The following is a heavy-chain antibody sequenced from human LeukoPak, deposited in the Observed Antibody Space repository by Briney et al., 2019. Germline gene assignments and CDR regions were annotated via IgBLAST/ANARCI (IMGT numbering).Heavy chain of an antibody. V-gene: IGHV4-38-2*01. Sequence: SETLSPTCAVSGYSISSGYYWGWIRQPPGKGLEWIGSIYRSGSTYYNPSLKSRVTISVDTSKNQFSLKLNSVTAADTAVYYCASFYGSGSRYFEYWGQGTLVTVSS. CDR2: IYRSGST. D-gene: IGHD3-10*01. J-gene: IGHJ4*02. CDR3: ASFYGSGSRYFEY. CDR1: GYSISSGYY.